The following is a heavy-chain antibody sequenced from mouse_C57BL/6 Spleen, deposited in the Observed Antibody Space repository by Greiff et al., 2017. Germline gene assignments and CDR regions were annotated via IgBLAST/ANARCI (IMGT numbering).Heavy chain of an antibody. CDR3: ARSAGTTGDY. Sequence: QVQLQQSGPELVKPGASVKISCKASGYAFSSSWMNWVKQRPGKGLEWIGRIYPGDGDTNYNGKFKGKATLTADKSSSTAYMQLSSLTSKDSAVYFCARSAGTTGDYWGQGTSVTVSS. V-gene: IGHV1-82*01. CDR1: GYAFSSSW. J-gene: IGHJ4*01. CDR2: IYPGDGDT. D-gene: IGHD2-13*01.